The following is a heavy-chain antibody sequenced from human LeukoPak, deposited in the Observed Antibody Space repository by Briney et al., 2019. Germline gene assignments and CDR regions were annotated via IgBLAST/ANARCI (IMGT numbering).Heavy chain of an antibody. CDR2: IIPIFTTA. V-gene: IGHV1-69*13. Sequence: ASVKVSCKASGGTFSSSTFGWVRQAPGQGLEWMGGIIPIFTTANYAQRFQGRVTITADESTSTAYMELSRLRSEDTAVYYCAREVEYYGSGSYWGVIDYWGQGSLVTVSS. D-gene: IGHD3-10*01. CDR3: AREVEYYGSGSYWGVIDY. J-gene: IGHJ4*02. CDR1: GGTFSSST.